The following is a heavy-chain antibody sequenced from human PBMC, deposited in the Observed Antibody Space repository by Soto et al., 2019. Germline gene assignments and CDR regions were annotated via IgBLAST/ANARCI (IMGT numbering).Heavy chain of an antibody. D-gene: IGHD5-18*01. CDR2: IYHSGST. Sequence: SEMLSLTCAVSDGSISSGGYSWTWIRQPPGKGLEWIGYIYHSGSTYYNPSLKSRVTISVDRSKNQFSLKLNSVTAADTAVYYCARHRYSYGVYYFDYWGQGTLVTVSS. CDR3: ARHRYSYGVYYFDY. J-gene: IGHJ4*02. V-gene: IGHV4-30-2*01. CDR1: DGSISSGGYS.